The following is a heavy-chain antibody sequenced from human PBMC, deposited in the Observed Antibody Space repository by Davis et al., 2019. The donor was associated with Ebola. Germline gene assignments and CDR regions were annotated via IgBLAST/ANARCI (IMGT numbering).Heavy chain of an antibody. CDR3: AGGPGGY. J-gene: IGHJ4*02. Sequence: PSETLSLTCGVYGGPFGGFYWSWIRQPPGKRLEWIGEINYSGSTKYNPSLMSRVTISVDTFKNQFSLKLTSVTAADTAVYYCAGGPGGYWGQGTLVTVSS. CDR1: GGPFGGFY. CDR2: INYSGST. D-gene: IGHD3-10*01. V-gene: IGHV4-34*01.